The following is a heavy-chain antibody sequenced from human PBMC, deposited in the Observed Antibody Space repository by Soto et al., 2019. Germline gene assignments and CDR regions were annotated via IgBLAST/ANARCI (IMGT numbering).Heavy chain of an antibody. CDR3: AREGSDSSGYYNWFDP. J-gene: IGHJ5*02. Sequence: PSETLSLTCAVYGGSFSGYYWSWIRQPPGKGLEWIGYIYYSGSTNYNPSLKSRVTISVDTSKNQFSLKLSSVTAADTAVYYCAREGSDSSGYYNWFDPWGQGTLVTVSS. CDR2: IYYSGST. V-gene: IGHV4-59*01. D-gene: IGHD3-22*01. CDR1: GGSFSGYY.